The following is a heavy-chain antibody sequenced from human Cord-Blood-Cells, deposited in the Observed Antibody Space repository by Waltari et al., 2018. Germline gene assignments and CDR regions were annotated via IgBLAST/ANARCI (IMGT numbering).Heavy chain of an antibody. V-gene: IGHV3-7*01. CDR1: GFTFSSYW. CDR2: IKQDGSEK. Sequence: EVQLVESGGGLVQPGGYLRLSCAASGFTFSSYWMSWVSQAQGKGLEWVANIKQDGSEKYYVDSVKGRFTISRDNAKNSLYLQMNSLRAEDTAVYYCARDNFGEYFDYWGQGTLVTVSS. J-gene: IGHJ4*02. CDR3: ARDNFGEYFDY. D-gene: IGHD3-10*01.